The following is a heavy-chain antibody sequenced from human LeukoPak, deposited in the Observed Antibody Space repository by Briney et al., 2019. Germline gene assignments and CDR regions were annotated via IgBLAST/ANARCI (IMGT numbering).Heavy chain of an antibody. CDR1: GFSFSNHY. CDR3: TRVIVAVPGYFDYFDF. D-gene: IGHD6-19*01. J-gene: IGHJ4*02. Sequence: GGSLRLSCTASGFSFSNHYMRWIRQAPGKGLEWVANINEDGSNKWHLGSVKGRFTVSRDNARNSLYLQMNSLRVEDTAVYYCTRVIVAVPGYFDYFDFWGQGALVTVSS. V-gene: IGHV3-7*01. CDR2: INEDGSNK.